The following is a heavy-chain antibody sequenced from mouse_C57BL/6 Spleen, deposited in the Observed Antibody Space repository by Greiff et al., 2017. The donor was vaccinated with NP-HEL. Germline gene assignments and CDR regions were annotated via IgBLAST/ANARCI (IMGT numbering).Heavy chain of an antibody. V-gene: IGHV5-17*01. Sequence: EVKVVESGGGLVKPGGSLKLSCAASGFTFSDYGMHWVRQAPEKGLEWVAYISSGSSTIYYADTVKGRFTISRDNAKNTLFLQMTSLRSEDTAMYYCASHPYNYGSSPFDYWGQGTTLTVSA. CDR1: GFTFSDYG. CDR3: ASHPYNYGSSPFDY. D-gene: IGHD1-1*01. CDR2: ISSGSSTI. J-gene: IGHJ2*01.